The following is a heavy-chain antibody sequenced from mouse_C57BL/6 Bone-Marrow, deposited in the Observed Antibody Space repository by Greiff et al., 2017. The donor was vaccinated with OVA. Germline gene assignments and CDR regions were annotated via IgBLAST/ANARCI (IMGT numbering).Heavy chain of an antibody. CDR2: ISSGSSTI. CDR3: ASREGYCGLWFAY. D-gene: IGHD1-2*01. V-gene: IGHV5-17*01. CDR1: GFTFSDYG. Sequence: DVKLVESGGGLVKPGGSLKLSCAASGFTFSDYGMHWVRQAPEKGLEWVAYISSGSSTIYYADTLKGRVTISRDNAKNTPFLQMTSLWSEDTAKYYGASREGYCGLWFAYWGQGTLVTVSA. J-gene: IGHJ3*01.